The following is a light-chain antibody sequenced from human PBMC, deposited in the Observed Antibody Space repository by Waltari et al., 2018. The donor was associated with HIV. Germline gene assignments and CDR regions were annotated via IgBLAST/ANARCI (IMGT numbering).Light chain of an antibody. Sequence: QSALTQPASVSGSPGQSITISCTGTSSDVGRYNYVSWYQQHPGKAPKLMIYEVSTRPSGVSNRFSGAKSGNTASLTISGLQAEDEADYYCSSYTSSSTGVFGTGTKVTVL. CDR1: SSDVGRYNY. CDR3: SSYTSSSTGV. J-gene: IGLJ1*01. V-gene: IGLV2-14*01. CDR2: EVS.